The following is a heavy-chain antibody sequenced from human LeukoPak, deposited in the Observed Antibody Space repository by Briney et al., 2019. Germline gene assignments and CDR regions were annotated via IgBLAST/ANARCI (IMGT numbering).Heavy chain of an antibody. Sequence: GGSLRLSRAASGFTVISYAMNWVRQAPGEGLEWVATISTSGGSTYYADSVKGRFTTSRDNSKNTLYLKMNSLRAEDTAVYSCARDHDRYCSGGSCSEFDYWGQGTLATVSS. J-gene: IGHJ4*02. V-gene: IGHV3-23*01. CDR1: GFTVISYA. CDR2: ISTSGGST. D-gene: IGHD2-15*01. CDR3: ARDHDRYCSGGSCSEFDY.